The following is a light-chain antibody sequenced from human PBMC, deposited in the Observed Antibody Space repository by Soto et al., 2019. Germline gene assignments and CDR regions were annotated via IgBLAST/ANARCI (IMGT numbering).Light chain of an antibody. CDR3: QQYNNWPMT. CDR2: VAS. CDR1: QSVSSN. Sequence: EIVMTQSPATLSVSPGERATLSCRASQSVSSNLAWYQQKPGQAPRLLIYVASTRATGIPARFSGSGSGTEFTLTISSLQSEDFVVYYCQQYNNWPMTVGQGTKVEIK. J-gene: IGKJ1*01. V-gene: IGKV3-15*01.